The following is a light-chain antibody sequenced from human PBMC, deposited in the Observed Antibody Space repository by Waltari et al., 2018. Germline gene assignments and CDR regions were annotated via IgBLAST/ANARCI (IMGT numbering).Light chain of an antibody. CDR1: SSDFGAYKY. CDR2: DVS. CDR3: SSYSSSTTRV. V-gene: IGLV2-14*03. J-gene: IGLJ3*02. Sequence: QSALTQPASVSGSPGQSVSLSCTGTSSDFGAYKYVSWYQQHPGKAPKLIIYDVSDRPSGVSDRFSGSKSGNTASLIISGLQAEDEADYYCSSYSSSTTRVFGGGTKLTVL.